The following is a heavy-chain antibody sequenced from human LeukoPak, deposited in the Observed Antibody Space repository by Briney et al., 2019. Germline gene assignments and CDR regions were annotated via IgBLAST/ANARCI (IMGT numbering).Heavy chain of an antibody. V-gene: IGHV3-23*01. CDR1: AFTFASSA. J-gene: IGHJ4*02. D-gene: IGHD6-19*01. CDR2: ISASGSNT. Sequence: GGSLRLSCVASAFTFASSAMSWVRQAPGKGLEWVSGISASGSNTYYPDSVKGQFTISRDNSKNTLYLQMNSLRAEDTAVYYCAKVMGSGWPVWGQGTLVTVSS. CDR3: AKVMGSGWPV.